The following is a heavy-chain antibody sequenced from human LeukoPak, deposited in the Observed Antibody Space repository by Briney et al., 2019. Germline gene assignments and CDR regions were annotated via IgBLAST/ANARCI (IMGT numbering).Heavy chain of an antibody. Sequence: SETLSLTCAVYGGSFSGYYWRWIRQPPGKGQEWIGEINHSGSTNYNPSLKSRVTISVDTSKNQFSLKLSSATAADTAVYYCARGVEAAAGTFDPWGQGTLVTVSS. CDR2: INHSGST. CDR1: GGSFSGYY. CDR3: ARGVEAAAGTFDP. V-gene: IGHV4-34*01. D-gene: IGHD6-13*01. J-gene: IGHJ5*02.